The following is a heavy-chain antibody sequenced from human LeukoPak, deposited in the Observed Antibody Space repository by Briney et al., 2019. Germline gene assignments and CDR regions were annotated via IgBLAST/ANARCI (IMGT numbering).Heavy chain of an antibody. V-gene: IGHV3-23*01. CDR3: AKCSGTCWGNWFDP. CDR2: ISGSGGST. D-gene: IGHD2-2*01. J-gene: IGHJ5*02. Sequence: GGSLRLSCAASGFTFNSYAMTWVRQAPGKGLEWVSAISGSGGSTEYADSVKGRFTISRDNSKNTLYLQMNSLRAEDTAVYYCAKCSGTCWGNWFDPWGQGTLVTVSS. CDR1: GFTFNSYA.